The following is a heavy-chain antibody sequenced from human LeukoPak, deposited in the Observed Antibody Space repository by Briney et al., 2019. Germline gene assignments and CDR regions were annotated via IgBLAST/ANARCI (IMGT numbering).Heavy chain of an antibody. Sequence: GGSLRLSCVTSGFTFSSYGMHWVRQAPGKGLEWVAFIRYDESNKYYADSVKGRFTISRDNSKNTLYLQMNSLRAEDTAVYYCARDHSSGTTPAFDYWGQGTLVTVSS. CDR3: ARDHSSGTTPAFDY. CDR2: IRYDESNK. D-gene: IGHD3-22*01. V-gene: IGHV3-30*02. CDR1: GFTFSSYG. J-gene: IGHJ4*02.